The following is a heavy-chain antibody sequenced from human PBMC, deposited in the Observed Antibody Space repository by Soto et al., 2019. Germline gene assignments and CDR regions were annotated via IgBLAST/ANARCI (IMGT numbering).Heavy chain of an antibody. CDR1: GFTFSSYS. V-gene: IGHV3-30*18. CDR3: AKDGRGPYSSSWYDWFDP. D-gene: IGHD6-13*01. CDR2: ISYDGSNK. Sequence: QVQLVESGGGVVQPGRSLRLSCAASGFTFSSYSMHWVRQGPGKGLEWVAVISYDGSNKYYADSVKGRFTISRDNSKNTLYLQMNSLRAEDTAVYYCAKDGRGPYSSSWYDWFDPWGQGTLVTVSS. J-gene: IGHJ5*02.